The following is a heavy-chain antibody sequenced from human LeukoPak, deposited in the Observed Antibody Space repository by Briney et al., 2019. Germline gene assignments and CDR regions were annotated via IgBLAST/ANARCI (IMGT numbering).Heavy chain of an antibody. J-gene: IGHJ3*01. V-gene: IGHV1-2*02. CDR2: INPNSGGT. CDR3: ARATAFLLWFGELMGAFDV. Sequence: GASVKVSRKASGYTFTGYYMHWVRQAPGQGLEWMGWINPNSGGTNYAQKFQGRVTMTRDTSISTAYMELSRLRSDDTAVYYCARATAFLLWFGELMGAFDVWGQGTMVTVSS. CDR1: GYTFTGYY. D-gene: IGHD3-10*01.